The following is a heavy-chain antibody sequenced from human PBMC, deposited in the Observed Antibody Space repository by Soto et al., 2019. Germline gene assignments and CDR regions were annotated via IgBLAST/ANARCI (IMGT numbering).Heavy chain of an antibody. V-gene: IGHV4-31*03. D-gene: IGHD5-18*01. Sequence: KPSETLSLTCTVSGGSISSGGYYWSWIRQHPGKGLEWIGYIYYSGSTYYNPSLKSRVTISVDTSRNQFSLKLSSVTAAATAVYYCAREGKAMAYDYWGQGTLVTVS. CDR1: GGSISSGGYY. J-gene: IGHJ4*02. CDR2: IYYSGST. CDR3: AREGKAMAYDY.